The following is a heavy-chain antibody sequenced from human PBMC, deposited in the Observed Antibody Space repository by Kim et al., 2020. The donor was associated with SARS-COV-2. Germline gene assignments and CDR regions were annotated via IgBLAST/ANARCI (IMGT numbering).Heavy chain of an antibody. Sequence: SETLSLTCTVSGGSISSYYWSWIRQPAGKGLEWIGRIYTSGSTNYNPSLKSRVTMSVDTSKNQFSLKLSSVTAADTAVYYCARDIRGFLEWRRRDGWFDPWGQGTLVTVSS. CDR2: IYTSGST. CDR1: GGSISSYY. J-gene: IGHJ5*02. D-gene: IGHD3-3*01. V-gene: IGHV4-4*07. CDR3: ARDIRGFLEWRRRDGWFDP.